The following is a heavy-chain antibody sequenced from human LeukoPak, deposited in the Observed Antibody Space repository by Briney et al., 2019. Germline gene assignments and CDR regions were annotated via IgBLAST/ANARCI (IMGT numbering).Heavy chain of an antibody. Sequence: GGSLRLSCAASGFTFSSYGMHWVRQAPGKGLEWVAVISYDGSNKYYADSVKGRFTISRDNSRNTLSLQMNSLRTEDTALYYCAKRATDDALDIWGRGTMVTVSS. J-gene: IGHJ3*02. CDR2: ISYDGSNK. D-gene: IGHD5-12*01. CDR1: GFTFSSYG. CDR3: AKRATDDALDI. V-gene: IGHV3-30*18.